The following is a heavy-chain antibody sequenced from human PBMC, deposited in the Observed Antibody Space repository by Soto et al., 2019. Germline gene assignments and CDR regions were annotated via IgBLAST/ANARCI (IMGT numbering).Heavy chain of an antibody. J-gene: IGHJ6*02. D-gene: IGHD6-13*01. CDR3: GRLSFSNGVDV. CDR1: GGYISSANW. V-gene: IGHV4-4*02. Sequence: SVTLSLPDAVSGGYISSANWWTWVRQTPWKGLEWIGEIYQGGSTSYNPSLKSRVTLSLDKSKNHSSLNLTSVTAADTAVYYCGRLSFSNGVDVWGQGTTVPGSS. CDR2: IYQGGST.